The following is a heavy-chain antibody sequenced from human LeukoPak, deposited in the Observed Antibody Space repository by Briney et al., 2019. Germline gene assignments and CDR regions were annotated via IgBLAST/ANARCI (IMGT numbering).Heavy chain of an antibody. J-gene: IGHJ6*03. CDR2: IYYSGST. CDR3: AGIGTNTGPYYYYYMDV. CDR1: GGSISSYY. Sequence: SETLSLTCTVSGGSISSYYWSWIRQPPGKGLEWIGYIYYSGSTNYNPSLKSRVTISVDTSKNQFSLKLSSVTAADTAVYYCAGIGTNTGPYYYYYMDVWGKGTTVTVSS. D-gene: IGHD1-1*01. V-gene: IGHV4-59*01.